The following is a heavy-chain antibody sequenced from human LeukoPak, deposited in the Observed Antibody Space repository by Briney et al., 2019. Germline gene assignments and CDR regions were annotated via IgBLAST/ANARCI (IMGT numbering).Heavy chain of an antibody. D-gene: IGHD6-6*01. Sequence: PSETLSLTCTVSSGSISSYYWSWIRQPPGKGLEWIGYIYYSGSTNYNPSLKSRVTISLDTSENQFSLKLSSVTAADTAVYYCARVCDSSSPHFDYWGQGTLVTVSS. CDR3: ARVCDSSSPHFDY. CDR1: SGSISSYY. CDR2: IYYSGST. J-gene: IGHJ4*02. V-gene: IGHV4-59*01.